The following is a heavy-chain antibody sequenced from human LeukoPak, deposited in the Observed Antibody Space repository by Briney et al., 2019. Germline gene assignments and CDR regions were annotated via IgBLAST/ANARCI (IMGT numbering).Heavy chain of an antibody. J-gene: IGHJ4*02. D-gene: IGHD3-3*01. CDR1: GGTFSSYA. Sequence: GASVKVSCKASGGTFSSYATSWVRQAPGQGLEWMGGIIPIFGTANYAQKFQGRVTITTDESTSTAYMELSSLRSEDTAVYYCARGYDFWSGYWYYWGQGTLVTVSS. CDR2: IIPIFGTA. V-gene: IGHV1-69*05. CDR3: ARGYDFWSGYWYY.